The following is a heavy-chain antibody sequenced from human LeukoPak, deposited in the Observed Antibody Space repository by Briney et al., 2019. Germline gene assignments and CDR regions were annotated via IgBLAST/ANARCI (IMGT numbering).Heavy chain of an antibody. J-gene: IGHJ4*03. CDR3: ARGATISETGYFDF. V-gene: IGHV4-34*01. Sequence: SETLSLTCAVYGGSFSRYYWGWTSQSPGKGLEWIAEIDHRGDTNYNPSVKTRVTISVDTSKNQFSLKVRSLSAADTAVYYCARGATISETGYFDFWGQGTLVTVSS. CDR2: IDHRGDT. D-gene: IGHD5-24*01. CDR1: GGSFSRYY.